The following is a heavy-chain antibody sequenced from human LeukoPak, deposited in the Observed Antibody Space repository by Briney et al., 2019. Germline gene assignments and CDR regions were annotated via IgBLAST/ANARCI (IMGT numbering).Heavy chain of an antibody. V-gene: IGHV3-48*01. CDR3: AIIYLIVGATTFDY. CDR1: GFTFSSYS. J-gene: IGHJ4*02. D-gene: IGHD1-26*01. CDR2: ISSSSSTI. Sequence: GSLRLSCAASGFTFSSYSMNWVRQAPGKGLEWVSYISSSSSTIYYADSVKGRFTISRDNAKNSLYLKMNSLRAEDTAVYYCAIIYLIVGATTFDYWGQGTLVTVSS.